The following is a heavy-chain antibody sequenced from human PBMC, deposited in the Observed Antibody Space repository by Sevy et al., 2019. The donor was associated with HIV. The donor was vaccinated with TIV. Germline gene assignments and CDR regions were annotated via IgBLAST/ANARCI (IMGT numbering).Heavy chain of an antibody. Sequence: SETLSLTCTVSGGSVSSGSYYWSWIRQPPGKGLEWIGYIYYSGSTNYNPSLKSRVTISVDTSKNQFSLKLSSVTAADTAVYYCARESITIFGGRWFDPWGQGTLVTVSS. V-gene: IGHV4-61*01. CDR2: IYYSGST. CDR3: ARESITIFGGRWFDP. CDR1: GGSVSSGSYY. D-gene: IGHD3-3*01. J-gene: IGHJ5*02.